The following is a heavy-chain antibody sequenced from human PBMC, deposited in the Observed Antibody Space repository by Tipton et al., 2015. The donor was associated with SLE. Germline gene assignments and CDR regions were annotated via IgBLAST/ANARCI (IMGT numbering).Heavy chain of an antibody. CDR1: GDSISSYY. CDR2: IYYSGST. V-gene: IGHV4-59*01. D-gene: IGHD3-9*01. J-gene: IGHJ6*03. Sequence: TLSLTCTVSGDSISSYYWSWIRQPPGKGLEWIGYIYYSGSTKYNSSLKSRVTISVDTSKNQFSLKLSSVTAADTAVYYCARGSLGRHYDILTGRTYYYFYYMDVWGKGTTVTVSS. CDR3: ARGSLGRHYDILTGRTYYYFYYMDV.